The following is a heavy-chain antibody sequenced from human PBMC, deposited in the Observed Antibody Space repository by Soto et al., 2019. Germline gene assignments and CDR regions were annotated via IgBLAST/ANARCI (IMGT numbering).Heavy chain of an antibody. J-gene: IGHJ4*02. CDR1: GFTFSVYS. CDR3: ARSVEGHFDY. CDR2: ITSDTKTI. Sequence: EVQLVESGGDLVQRGGSLRLSCVASGFTFSVYSMNWVRQAPGKGLEWFSYITSDTKTIKYADSVKGRFTISRDNAKNSVYPPMNSLRDEDTAVYYCARSVEGHFDYWGQGTVVTVSS. V-gene: IGHV3-48*02. D-gene: IGHD6-19*01.